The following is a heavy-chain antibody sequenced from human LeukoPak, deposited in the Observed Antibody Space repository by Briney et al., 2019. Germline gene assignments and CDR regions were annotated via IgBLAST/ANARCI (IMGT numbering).Heavy chain of an antibody. D-gene: IGHD1-26*01. CDR2: IKPDGSNS. CDR3: VKDSSWSLEY. J-gene: IGHJ4*02. V-gene: IGHV3-7*01. CDR1: GFTSSSHW. Sequence: PGGSLRLSCAASGFTSSSHWMNWVRQAPGQGLEWVANIKPDGSNSNYLDSVEGRFTISRDNAKNSLYLQVNSLRAEDTAVYHCVKDSSWSLEYWGQGTLVTVSA.